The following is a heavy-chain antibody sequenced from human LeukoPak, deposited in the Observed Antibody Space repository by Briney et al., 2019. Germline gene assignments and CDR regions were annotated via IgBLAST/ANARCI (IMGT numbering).Heavy chain of an antibody. J-gene: IGHJ4*02. V-gene: IGHV3-30-3*01. CDR3: ARESRKKTFDY. CDR2: ISYDGSNK. Sequence: GGSLRLSCAASGFTFSSYAMHWVRQAPGKGLEWVAVISYDGSNKYYADSVKGRFTISRDNSKNTLYLQMNSLRAEDTAVYYCARESRKKTFDYWGQGTLVTVSS. CDR1: GFTFSSYA. D-gene: IGHD1-14*01.